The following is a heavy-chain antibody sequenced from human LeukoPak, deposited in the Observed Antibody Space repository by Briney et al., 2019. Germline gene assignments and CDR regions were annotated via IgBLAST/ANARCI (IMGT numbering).Heavy chain of an antibody. CDR3: ASSQSRYSSGWYLDS. CDR1: GYTFTSYG. CDR2: ISAYNGNT. Sequence: GASVKVSRKASGYTFTSYGISWVRQAPGQGLEWMGWISAYNGNTNYAQKLQGRVTMTTDTSTSTAYMELRSLRSDDTAVYYCASSQSRYSSGWYLDSWGQGTLVTVSS. J-gene: IGHJ4*02. D-gene: IGHD6-19*01. V-gene: IGHV1-18*01.